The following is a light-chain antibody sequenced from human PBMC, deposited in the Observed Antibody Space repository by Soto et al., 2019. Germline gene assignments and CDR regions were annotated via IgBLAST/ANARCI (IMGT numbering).Light chain of an antibody. J-gene: IGKJ1*01. V-gene: IGKV1-5*01. CDR2: DAS. CDR3: QQYASWT. Sequence: DIQMTQSPSTLSASVGDRVTITCRASQSITYSLAWYQQKPGKAPNLLIYDASTLKSGVPSRFGGSGSGTEFTLTISGLQPDDFATYYCQQYASWTFGQGTNVEIK. CDR1: QSITYS.